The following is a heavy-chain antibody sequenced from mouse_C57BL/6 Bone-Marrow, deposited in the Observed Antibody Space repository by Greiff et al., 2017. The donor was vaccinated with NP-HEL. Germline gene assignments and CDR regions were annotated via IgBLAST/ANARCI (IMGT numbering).Heavy chain of an antibody. CDR2: INPYNGDT. CDR3: ARGGSFFAY. Sequence: EVQVVESGPELVKPGDSVKISCKASGYSFTGYFMNWVMQSHGKSLEWIGRINPYNGDTFYNQKFKGKATLTVDKSSSTAHMELRSLTSEDSAVYYCARGGSFFAYWGQGTLVTVSA. CDR1: GYSFTGYF. V-gene: IGHV1-20*01. J-gene: IGHJ3*01.